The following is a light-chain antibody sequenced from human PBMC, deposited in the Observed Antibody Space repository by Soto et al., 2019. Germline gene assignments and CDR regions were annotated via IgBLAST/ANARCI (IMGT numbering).Light chain of an antibody. V-gene: IGKV3-20*01. CDR3: QQYGSSIT. CDR2: GAS. Sequence: EIVLTQSQDTLSLSPGERATLSCRASQSVSSSYLAWYQQKPGEAPRLLLYGASSRVTVIPDRFSGSGSGTDFTLTISRLEPEDFAVFYCQQYGSSITFGQGTRLEIK. J-gene: IGKJ5*01. CDR1: QSVSSSY.